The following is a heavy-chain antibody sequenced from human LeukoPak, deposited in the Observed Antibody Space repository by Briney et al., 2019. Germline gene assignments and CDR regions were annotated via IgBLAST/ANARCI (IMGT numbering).Heavy chain of an antibody. CDR1: GLTFSSYW. V-gene: IGHV3-7*01. D-gene: IGHD5-18*01. Sequence: GGSLRLSCAASGLTFSSYWLSWVRKARGKGLEGVANIKQDGSEKSFVDSVKGRFTISRDNAKYSLYLQMNSLRAEDTAVYYCARSRLWFDYWGQGTLVTVSS. J-gene: IGHJ4*02. CDR2: IKQDGSEK. CDR3: ARSRLWFDY.